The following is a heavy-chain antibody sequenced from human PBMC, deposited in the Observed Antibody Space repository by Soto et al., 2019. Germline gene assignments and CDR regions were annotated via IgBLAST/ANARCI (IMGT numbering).Heavy chain of an antibody. D-gene: IGHD3-3*01. Sequence: GGSLRLSCAASGFTFSNFSMNWVRQAPGKGLEWLSYISSGSSTIYYTDSVKGRFTISRDNAKNSLYLQMNSLRDEDTAVYYCAREVQIFGVVIRYYYGMDVWGQGTTVTSSS. J-gene: IGHJ6*02. CDR2: ISSGSSTI. V-gene: IGHV3-48*02. CDR3: AREVQIFGVVIRYYYGMDV. CDR1: GFTFSNFS.